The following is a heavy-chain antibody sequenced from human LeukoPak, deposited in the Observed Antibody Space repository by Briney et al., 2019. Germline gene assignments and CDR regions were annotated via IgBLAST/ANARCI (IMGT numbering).Heavy chain of an antibody. CDR1: GFTFSGYS. CDR3: ARNFYYGHDY. CDR2: INTDGSTT. V-gene: IGHV3-74*01. Sequence: GGSLRLSCAASGFTFSGYSMHWVRQAPGKGLVWVSRINTDGSTTTYADSVKGRFTIPRDNAKNTLYLQMSSLRAEDTAVYFCARNFYYGHDYWGQGTLVTVSS. J-gene: IGHJ4*02. D-gene: IGHD3-10*01.